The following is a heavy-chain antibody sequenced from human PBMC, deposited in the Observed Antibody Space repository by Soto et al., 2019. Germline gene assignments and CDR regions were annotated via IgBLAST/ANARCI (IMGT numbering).Heavy chain of an antibody. J-gene: IGHJ6*02. CDR3: AKGSGRDGYNTRHGGYYYGMDV. CDR2: ISGSGGST. Sequence: HPGGSLRLSCAASGFTFSSYAMSWVRQAPGKGLEWVSAISGSGGSTYYADSVKGRFTISRDNSKNTLYLQMNSLRAEDTAVYYCAKGSGRDGYNTRHGGYYYGMDVWGQGTTVTVSS. CDR1: GFTFSSYA. D-gene: IGHD5-12*01. V-gene: IGHV3-23*01.